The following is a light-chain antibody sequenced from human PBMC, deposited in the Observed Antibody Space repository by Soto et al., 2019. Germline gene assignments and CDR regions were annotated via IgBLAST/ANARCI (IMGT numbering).Light chain of an antibody. V-gene: IGKV1-5*03. CDR3: QQYETYTYT. CDR2: KAS. CDR1: QSISSW. Sequence: DIQMTQSPSTLSASVGDRVTITCRASQSISSWLAWYQQKPGKAPKPLIYKASSLESGVPSWFSGSGSGTEFTLTISSLQPDDFATYYCQQYETYTYTFGQGTKLEIK. J-gene: IGKJ2*01.